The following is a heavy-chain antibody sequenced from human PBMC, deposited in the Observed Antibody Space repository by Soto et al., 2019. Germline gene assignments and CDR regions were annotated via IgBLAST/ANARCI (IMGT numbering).Heavy chain of an antibody. D-gene: IGHD2-8*01. Sequence: QVQLVQSGAEVKKPGASVKVSCKASGYTFTSYGISWVRQAPGQGPEWMGRISTYNGNTNYVQRLQGRLTITADELTTTAYMELTSLRSEDTAVYFCATEMKSRVMRTFDLWGQGTMVIVSS. V-gene: IGHV1-18*01. CDR3: ATEMKSRVMRTFDL. J-gene: IGHJ3*01. CDR1: GYTFTSYG. CDR2: ISTYNGNT.